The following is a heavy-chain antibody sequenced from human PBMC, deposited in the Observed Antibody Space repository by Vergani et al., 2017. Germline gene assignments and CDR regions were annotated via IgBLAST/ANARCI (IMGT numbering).Heavy chain of an antibody. Sequence: QVQLVQSGAEVKKPGSSVKVSCKASGGTFSSYTISWVRQAPGQGLEWMGRIIPILGIANYAQKFQGRVTITADKSTSTAYMELSSLRSEDTAVYYCARAIDFWSGYDAGWFEPWGQGTLVTVSS. CDR2: IIPILGIA. CDR3: ARAIDFWSGYDAGWFEP. J-gene: IGHJ5*02. CDR1: GGTFSSYT. V-gene: IGHV1-69*02. D-gene: IGHD3-3*01.